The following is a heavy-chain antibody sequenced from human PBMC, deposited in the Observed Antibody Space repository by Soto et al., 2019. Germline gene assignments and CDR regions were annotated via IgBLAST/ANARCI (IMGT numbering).Heavy chain of an antibody. CDR1: GFTFSSYA. Sequence: QVQLVESGGGVVQPGRSLRLSCAASGFTFSSYAMHWVRQAPGKGLEWVAVISYDGSNKYYADSVKGRFTISRDNSKNTLYLQMNSLRAEDTAVYYCASEDSSSFDYWGQGTLVTVSS. V-gene: IGHV3-30-3*01. D-gene: IGHD6-13*01. J-gene: IGHJ4*02. CDR2: ISYDGSNK. CDR3: ASEDSSSFDY.